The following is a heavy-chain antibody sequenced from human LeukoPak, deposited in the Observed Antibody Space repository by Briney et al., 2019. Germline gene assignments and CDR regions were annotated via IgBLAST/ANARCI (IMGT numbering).Heavy chain of an antibody. Sequence: SETLSLTCTVSGGSISSSSYYWGWIRQPPGKGLEWIGSIYYSGSTYYNPSLKSRVTISVDTSKNQFSLKLSSVTAADTAVYYCAVAVDIVATGDYWGQGILVTVSS. D-gene: IGHD5-12*01. V-gene: IGHV4-39*07. CDR3: AVAVDIVATGDY. CDR1: GGSISSSSYY. J-gene: IGHJ4*02. CDR2: IYYSGST.